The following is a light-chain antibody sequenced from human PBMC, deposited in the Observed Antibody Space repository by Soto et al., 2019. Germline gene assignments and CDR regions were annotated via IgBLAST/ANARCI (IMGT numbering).Light chain of an antibody. J-gene: IGLJ1*01. CDR2: EVS. CDR1: SSDVGGYNY. CDR3: SSYTSSLYV. V-gene: IGLV2-14*01. Sequence: ALTQPASVSGSPGQSITISCTGTSSDVGGYNYVSWYQQHPGKAPKLMIYEVSNRPSGVSNRFSGSKSGNTASLTISGLQAEDEADYYCSSYTSSLYVFGTGTKLTVL.